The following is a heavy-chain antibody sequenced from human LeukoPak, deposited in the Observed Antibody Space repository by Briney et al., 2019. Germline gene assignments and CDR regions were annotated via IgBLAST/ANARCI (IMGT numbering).Heavy chain of an antibody. D-gene: IGHD6-19*01. V-gene: IGHV3-20*04. CDR1: GFTFDDYG. CDR2: INWNGGST. CDR3: ARGRYRYSSGWYVGDY. J-gene: IGHJ4*02. Sequence: GGSPRLSCAASGFTFDDYGMSWGRQTPGKGLEGGSGINWNGGSTGYADSVKGRFTISRDNAKNSLYLQMNSLRAEDTALYYCARGRYRYSSGWYVGDYWGQGTLVTVSS.